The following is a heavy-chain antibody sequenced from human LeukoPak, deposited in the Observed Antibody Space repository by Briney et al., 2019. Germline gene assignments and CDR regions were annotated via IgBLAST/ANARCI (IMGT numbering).Heavy chain of an antibody. V-gene: IGHV4-59*01. Sequence: PSETLSLTCTVSGGSISSYYWSWIRQPPGKGLEWIGYIYYSGSTNYNPSLKSRVTISVDTSKNQFSLKLSSVTAADTAVYYRARERLGYSYGYPDAFDIWGQGTMVTISS. D-gene: IGHD5-18*01. CDR3: ARERLGYSYGYPDAFDI. CDR2: IYYSGST. J-gene: IGHJ3*02. CDR1: GGSISSYY.